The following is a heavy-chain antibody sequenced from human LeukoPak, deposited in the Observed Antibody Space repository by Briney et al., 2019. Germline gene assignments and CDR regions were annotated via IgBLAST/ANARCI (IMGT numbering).Heavy chain of an antibody. V-gene: IGHV3-23*01. CDR1: GFTFSSYE. J-gene: IGHJ4*02. CDR3: AKSVRGVGYFDY. CDR2: ISGSGGST. Sequence: PGGSLRLSCAASGFTFSSYEMNWVRQAPGKGLEWVSAISGSGGSTYYADSVKGRFTISRDNSKNTLYLQMNSLRAEDTAVYYCAKSVRGVGYFDYWGQGTLVTVSS. D-gene: IGHD3-10*01.